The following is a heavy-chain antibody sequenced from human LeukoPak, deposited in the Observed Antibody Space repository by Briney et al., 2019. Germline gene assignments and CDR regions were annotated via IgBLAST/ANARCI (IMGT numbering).Heavy chain of an antibody. CDR2: IYYSGST. V-gene: IGHV4-39*07. D-gene: IGHD4-11*01. CDR1: GGSISSSSYY. Sequence: SETLSLICTVSGGSISSSSYYWGWIRQPPGKGLEWIGSIYYSGSTYYNPSLKSRVTISVDTSKNQVSLKLSSVTAADTAVYYCARVGPSNRGAFDIWGQGTMVTVSS. J-gene: IGHJ3*02. CDR3: ARVGPSNRGAFDI.